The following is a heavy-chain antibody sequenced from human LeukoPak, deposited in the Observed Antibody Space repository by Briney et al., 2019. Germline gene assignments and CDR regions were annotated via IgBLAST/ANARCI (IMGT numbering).Heavy chain of an antibody. V-gene: IGHV3-74*03. CDR2: INSDGSST. CDR3: TAPFGDVFDI. D-gene: IGHD3-3*01. J-gene: IGHJ3*02. CDR1: GFTFSRYW. Sequence: PGGSLRLSCAASGFTFSRYWMHWVRQAPGKGLVWVSHINSDGSSTTYADSVKGRFTIYRDNAKNTLYLQMNSLRVEDTAVYYCTAPFGDVFDIWGQGTMVTVSS.